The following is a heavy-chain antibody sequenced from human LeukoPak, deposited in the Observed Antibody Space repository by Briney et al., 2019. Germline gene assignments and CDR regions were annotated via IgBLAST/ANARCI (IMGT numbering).Heavy chain of an antibody. CDR1: GFTFSSYW. D-gene: IGHD6-6*01. V-gene: IGHV3-7*01. CDR2: IKQHGSEE. J-gene: IGHJ4*02. CDR3: ARRSTSWDYFDY. Sequence: GGSLRLSCAASGFTFSSYWMSWVRQAPGKGLEWVANIKQHGSEEYYVDFVKGRFTISRDNAKNSVYLQMNSLRAEDTAVYYCARRSTSWDYFDYWGQGILVTVSS.